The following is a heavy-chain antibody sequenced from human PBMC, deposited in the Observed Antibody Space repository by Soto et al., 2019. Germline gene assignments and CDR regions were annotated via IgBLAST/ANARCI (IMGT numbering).Heavy chain of an antibody. CDR3: ARVYCSGGRCYSIDY. J-gene: IGHJ4*01. CDR2: INPSTGST. CDR1: GYTFARYD. V-gene: IGHV1-46*03. D-gene: IGHD2-15*01. Sequence: ASVKVCWKASGYTFARYDMHWVRQAPGQGLEWMGIINPSTGSTTYAQKFQGRVTMTRDTSTSTVYMELSSLRSEDTAAYYCARVYCSGGRCYSIDYWG.